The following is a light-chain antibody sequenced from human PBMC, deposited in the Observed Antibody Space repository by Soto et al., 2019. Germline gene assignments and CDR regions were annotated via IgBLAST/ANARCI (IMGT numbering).Light chain of an antibody. CDR2: KAS. CDR1: QSISSW. Sequence: DIQMTQSPATLSASIGDRVTITCRASQSISSWLAWYQQKPGKVPRLLIYKASSLESGVPSRFSGSGSVTEFTLTISSVQPDDFATYYCQQYNTYWGYIFGQGTKLEIK. J-gene: IGKJ2*01. V-gene: IGKV1-5*03. CDR3: QQYNTYWGYI.